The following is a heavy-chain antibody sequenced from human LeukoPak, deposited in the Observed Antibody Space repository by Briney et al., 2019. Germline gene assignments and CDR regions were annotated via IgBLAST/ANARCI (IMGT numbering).Heavy chain of an antibody. CDR3: TTSRTATGEKNY. J-gene: IGHJ4*02. CDR2: IQSKTDGGTT. CDR1: GFIFSDAW. V-gene: IGHV3-15*01. Sequence: GGSLRLSCAASGFIFSDAWISWVRQAPGEGLEWVGRIQSKTDGGTTDYAAPVKDRFTISRDDSKDTVYLQMNTLKTEDTAVYYCTTSRTATGEKNYWGQGTLVTVSS. D-gene: IGHD7-27*01.